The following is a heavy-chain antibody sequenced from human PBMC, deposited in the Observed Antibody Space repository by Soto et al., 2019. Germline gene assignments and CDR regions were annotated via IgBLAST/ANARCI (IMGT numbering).Heavy chain of an antibody. D-gene: IGHD3-22*01. CDR3: ARDLPPSYDSSGYSVFDI. J-gene: IGHJ3*02. Sequence: SETLSLTCTVSGGSISSGGYYWSWIRQHPGKGLEWIGYIYSSGSTNYNPSLKSRVTISVDTSKNQFSLKLSSVTAADTAVYYCARDLPPSYDSSGYSVFDIWGQGTMVTVSS. CDR1: GGSISSGGYY. V-gene: IGHV4-61*08. CDR2: IYSSGST.